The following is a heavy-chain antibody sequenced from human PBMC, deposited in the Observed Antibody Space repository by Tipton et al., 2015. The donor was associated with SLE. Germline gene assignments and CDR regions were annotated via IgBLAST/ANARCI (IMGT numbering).Heavy chain of an antibody. V-gene: IGHV4-59*12. CDR1: GGSISSYY. CDR3: ARISGSFDDWFAA. D-gene: IGHD1-26*01. J-gene: IGHJ5*02. CDR2: IYYTGTT. Sequence: LRLSCTVSGGSISSYYWSWIRQPPGKGLEWIGYIYYTGTTYYNPSLKSRLTLSMDTSKNQFSLNLDSVSAADTAVYYCARISGSFDDWFAAWSQGTLVTVSS.